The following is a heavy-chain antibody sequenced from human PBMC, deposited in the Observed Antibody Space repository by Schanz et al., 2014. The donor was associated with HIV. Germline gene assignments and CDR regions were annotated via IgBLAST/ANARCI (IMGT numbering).Heavy chain of an antibody. CDR3: ARDDVLDSLAS. Sequence: QMYLVQSGPEVRKPGTSVTVSCKASGFTFANSAVQWVRQARGQRLEWIGWIVVGSGNTNYAQKFQERVTITRDMSTATAYMELTSLRSDDTAVYYCARDDVLDSLASWGQGTLVTVSS. CDR2: IVVGSGNT. J-gene: IGHJ5*02. V-gene: IGHV1-58*01. D-gene: IGHD2-21*01. CDR1: GFTFANSA.